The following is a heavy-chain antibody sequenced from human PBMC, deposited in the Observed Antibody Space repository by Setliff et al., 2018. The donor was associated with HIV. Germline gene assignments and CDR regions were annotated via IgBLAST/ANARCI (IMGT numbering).Heavy chain of an antibody. CDR3: AKGTYSYDSSGPDY. D-gene: IGHD3-22*01. CDR1: GFTFRDYY. V-gene: IGHV3-11*01. CDR2: ISNSRTTT. J-gene: IGHJ4*02. Sequence: PGGSLRLSCAASGFTFRDYYLTWIRQAPGKGLEWISYISNSRTTTSYADSVKGRFTISRDNAKNSLYLQMNSLRAEDTAVYYCAKGTYSYDSSGPDYWGQGTLVTVSS.